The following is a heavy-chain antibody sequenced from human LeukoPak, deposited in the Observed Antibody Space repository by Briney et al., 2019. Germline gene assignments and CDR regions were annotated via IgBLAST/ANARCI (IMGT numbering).Heavy chain of an antibody. V-gene: IGHV3-48*02. CDR2: ITNSGSTI. J-gene: IGHJ4*02. CDR3: ARDHDYGFDY. D-gene: IGHD4/OR15-4a*01. CDR1: GFTINIFA. Sequence: GSLRLSCAASGFTINIFAMHWVRQAPGRGLEWVSYITNSGSTIYYADSVKGRFTISRDNAKNSLYLQMNSLRDEGTAVYYCARDHDYGFDYWGQGILVTVSS.